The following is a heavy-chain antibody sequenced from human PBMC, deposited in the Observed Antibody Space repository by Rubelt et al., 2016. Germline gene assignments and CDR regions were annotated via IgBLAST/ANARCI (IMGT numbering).Heavy chain of an antibody. Sequence: QVQLVQSGAEVKKPGSSVKVSCKASGGTFSSYAISWVRQAPGQGLEWMGGIIPIFGKATYAPNFQGRVTITADESTSSAYMELSSLRSEDTAVYYCVRLSSGYHYFDYWGQGTLVTVSS. CDR1: GGTFSSYA. V-gene: IGHV1-69*01. CDR2: IIPIFGKA. CDR3: VRLSSGYHYFDY. D-gene: IGHD3-22*01. J-gene: IGHJ4*02.